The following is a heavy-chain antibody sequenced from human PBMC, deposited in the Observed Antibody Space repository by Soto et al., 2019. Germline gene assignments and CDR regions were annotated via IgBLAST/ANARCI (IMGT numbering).Heavy chain of an antibody. V-gene: IGHV5-51*01. D-gene: IGHD6-19*01. Sequence: GESLKISCKGSGYSFTSYWIGWVRQMPGKGLEWMGIIYPGDSDTRYSPSFQGQVTISADKSISTAYLQWSSLKASDTAMYYCARLSGLYYYYYGIDVWGQGTTVTVSS. CDR1: GYSFTSYW. CDR2: IYPGDSDT. CDR3: ARLSGLYYYYYGIDV. J-gene: IGHJ6*02.